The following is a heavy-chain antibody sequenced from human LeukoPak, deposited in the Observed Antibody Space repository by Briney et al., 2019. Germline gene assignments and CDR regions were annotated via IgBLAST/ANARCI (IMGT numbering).Heavy chain of an antibody. J-gene: IGHJ1*01. D-gene: IGHD3-10*01. CDR1: GYTFTELS. CDR3: ARAPAYGSGSYEYFQH. V-gene: IGHV1-24*01. CDR2: FDAEDGET. Sequence: GASVKVSCKVSGYTFTELSMHWVRQAPGEGLEWMGGFDAEDGETIYAQKFQGRVTMTEDTSTDTAYMELSSLRSDDTAVYYCARAPAYGSGSYEYFQHWGQGTLVTVSS.